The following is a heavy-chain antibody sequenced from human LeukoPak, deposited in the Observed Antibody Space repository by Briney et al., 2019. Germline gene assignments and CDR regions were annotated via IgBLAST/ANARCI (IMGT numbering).Heavy chain of an antibody. V-gene: IGHV4-39*07. J-gene: IGHJ4*02. Sequence: SETLSLTCTVSGGSIRSGGYYWGWIRQPPGKGLEWIATIYYSGSTYSNPSLKSRVSISVDTSKNQFSLKLSSVTAADTAVYYCARGRGTQLLSLDYWGQGTLVTVSS. CDR3: ARGRGTQLLSLDY. CDR1: GGSIRSGGYY. CDR2: IYYSGST. D-gene: IGHD2-2*01.